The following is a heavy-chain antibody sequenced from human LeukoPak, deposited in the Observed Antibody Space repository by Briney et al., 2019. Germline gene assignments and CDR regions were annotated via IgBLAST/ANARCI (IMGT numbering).Heavy chain of an antibody. J-gene: IGHJ4*02. CDR3: ARARGIVVVPAAAFDY. Sequence: PSETLSLTCNVSGGSISSYYWSWIRQPPGKGLEWIGYIYYSGSTDYNPSLRSRVTISVDTSKNQFSLKLSSVTAADTAVYYCARARGIVVVPAAAFDYWGQGTLVTVSS. D-gene: IGHD2-2*01. CDR1: GGSISSYY. CDR2: IYYSGST. V-gene: IGHV4-59*12.